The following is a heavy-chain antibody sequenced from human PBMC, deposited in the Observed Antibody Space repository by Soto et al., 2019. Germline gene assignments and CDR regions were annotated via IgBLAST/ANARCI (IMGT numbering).Heavy chain of an antibody. V-gene: IGHV3-15*01. CDR2: IKNRADGGTT. CDR3: TTDPGDYEDF. J-gene: IGHJ4*02. D-gene: IGHD4-17*01. Sequence: EVQLVESGGDLVKPGGCLRLSCAASGITFTNAWMIWVRQAPGKGLEWVGRIKNRADGGTTDYAAPVRGRFTISRDDSKNTLFLQMNSLDAEDTAVYYCTTDPGDYEDFWGQGTLVTVSS. CDR1: GITFTNAW.